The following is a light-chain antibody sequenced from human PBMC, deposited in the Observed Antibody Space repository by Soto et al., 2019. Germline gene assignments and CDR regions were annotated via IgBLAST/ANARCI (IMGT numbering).Light chain of an antibody. CDR2: YVD. V-gene: IGLV2-14*03. Sequence: QSALTQPASVSGSPGQSITISCTGTSRDVGAYDYVSWYLQYPDKAPQLLIYYVDHRPSGVSSRFSGSKSGNTASLTISGLQAEDEADYYCSSYTSSTTHVFGTGTK. CDR1: SRDVGAYDY. CDR3: SSYTSSTTHV. J-gene: IGLJ1*01.